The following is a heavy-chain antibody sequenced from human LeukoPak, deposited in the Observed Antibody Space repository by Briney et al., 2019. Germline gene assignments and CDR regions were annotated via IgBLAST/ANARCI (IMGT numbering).Heavy chain of an antibody. J-gene: IGHJ6*02. D-gene: IGHD3-22*01. CDR1: GYSFTTYW. V-gene: IGHV5-10-1*01. CDR2: IDPSDSYT. CDR3: ARHSSAPGSYYYYGMDV. Sequence: GESLRISCKGSGYSFTTYWISWVRQMPGTGLEWMGRIDPSDSYTNYSPSFQGHVTISADKSISTAYLQWSSLKASDTAMYYCARHSSAPGSYYYYGMDVWGQGTTVTVSS.